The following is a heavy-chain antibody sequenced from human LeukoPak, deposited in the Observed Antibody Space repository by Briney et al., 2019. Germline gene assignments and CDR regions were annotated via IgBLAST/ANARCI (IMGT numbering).Heavy chain of an antibody. CDR1: GYTFTSYG. CDR2: ISAYNGNT. CDR3: AGDPEAEGFDY. V-gene: IGHV1-18*01. D-gene: IGHD6-19*01. J-gene: IGHJ4*02. Sequence: ASVKVSCKASGYTFTSYGISWVRQAPGQGPEWMGWISAYNGNTNYAQKLQGRVTMTTDTSTSTAYMELRSLRSDDTAVYYCAGDPEAEGFDYWGQGTLVTVSS.